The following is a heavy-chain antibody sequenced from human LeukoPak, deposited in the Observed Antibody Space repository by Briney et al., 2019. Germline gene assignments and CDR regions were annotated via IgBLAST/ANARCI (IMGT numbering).Heavy chain of an antibody. CDR3: ARDRSVGSLLRGAFDI. CDR2: ISSSSSYI. D-gene: IGHD1-26*01. CDR1: GFTFSSYS. J-gene: IGHJ3*02. V-gene: IGHV3-21*01. Sequence: GGSLRLSCAASGFTFSSYSMNWVRQAPGKGLEWVSSISSSSSYIYYADSVKGRFTISRDNAKNSLYLQMNSLRAEDTAVYYCARDRSVGSLLRGAFDIWGQGTMVTVSS.